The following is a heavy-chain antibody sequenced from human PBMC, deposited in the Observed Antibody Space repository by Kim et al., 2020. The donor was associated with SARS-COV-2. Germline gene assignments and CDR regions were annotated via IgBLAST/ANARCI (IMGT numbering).Heavy chain of an antibody. J-gene: IGHJ3*01. D-gene: IGHD2-15*01. CDR1: GFSFSTYE. V-gene: IGHV3-48*03. Sequence: GGSLRLSCAASGFSFSTYEMDWVRQAPGKGLEWVSYISRSGDIKYYADSVKGRFSISRDNAKNSLYLQMNSLRAEDTAVYYCVTEGYCIGGNYCPDGFDLWGQGTVVTVSS. CDR2: ISRSGDIK. CDR3: VTEGYCIGGNYCPDGFDL.